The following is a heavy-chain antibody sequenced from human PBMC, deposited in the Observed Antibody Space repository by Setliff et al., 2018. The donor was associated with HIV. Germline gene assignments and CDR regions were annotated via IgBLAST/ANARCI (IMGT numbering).Heavy chain of an antibody. J-gene: IGHJ3*02. Sequence: SETLSLTCTVSGGSIGGYHWSWVRQPPGRGLEWIGYIYYSGSTNYNPSLKSRVTISVDTSKNQFSLKLSSVTAADTAVYYCARVWFGVDALDIWGQGTMVTVSS. CDR3: ARVWFGVDALDI. V-gene: IGHV4-59*08. CDR2: IYYSGST. D-gene: IGHD3-10*01. CDR1: GGSIGGYH.